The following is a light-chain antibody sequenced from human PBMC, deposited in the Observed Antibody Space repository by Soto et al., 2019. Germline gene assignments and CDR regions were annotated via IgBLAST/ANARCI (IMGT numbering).Light chain of an antibody. Sequence: QSALTQPASVSGSPGQSITIFCTGTSSDVGGYNYVSWYQHHPGKAPKLMIYDVNNRPSGISNRFFGSKSGNTASLTISGLQTEDEADYYCSSYSSSGTLYVFGTGTKVTVL. V-gene: IGLV2-14*01. CDR1: SSDVGGYNY. CDR2: DVN. J-gene: IGLJ1*01. CDR3: SSYSSSGTLYV.